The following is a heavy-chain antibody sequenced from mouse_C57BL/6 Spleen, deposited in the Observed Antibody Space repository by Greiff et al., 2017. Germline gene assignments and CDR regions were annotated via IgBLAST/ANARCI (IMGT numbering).Heavy chain of an antibody. Sequence: EVQGVESGEGLVKPGGSLKLSCAASGFTFSSYAMSWVRQTPEKRLEWVAYISSGGDYIYYADTVKGRFTISRDNARNTLYLQMSSLKSEDTAMYYCTREEETTVVEAMDYWGQGTSVTVSS. CDR2: ISSGGDYI. D-gene: IGHD1-1*01. V-gene: IGHV5-9-1*02. CDR3: TREEETTVVEAMDY. J-gene: IGHJ4*01. CDR1: GFTFSSYA.